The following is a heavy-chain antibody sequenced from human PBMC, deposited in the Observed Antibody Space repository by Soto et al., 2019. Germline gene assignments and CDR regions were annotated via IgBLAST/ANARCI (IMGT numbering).Heavy chain of an antibody. J-gene: IGHJ6*02. CDR2: ISYDGSNK. V-gene: IGHV3-30*18. D-gene: IGHD3-3*01. CDR1: GFTFSSYG. CDR3: AKDQAPLTPGYDFWLPDYYYYGMDV. Sequence: QVQLVESGGGVVQPGRSLRLSCAASGFTFSSYGMHWVRQAPGKGLEWVAVISYDGSNKYYADSVKGRFTISRDNSKNTLYLQMYSLRAEDTAVYYCAKDQAPLTPGYDFWLPDYYYYGMDVWGQGTTVTVSS.